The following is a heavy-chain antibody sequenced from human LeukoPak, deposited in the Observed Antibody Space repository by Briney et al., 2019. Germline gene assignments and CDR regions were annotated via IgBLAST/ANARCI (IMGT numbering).Heavy chain of an antibody. CDR1: GFTFSSYA. D-gene: IGHD3-22*01. J-gene: IGHJ3*02. Sequence: PGGSLRLSCAASGFTFSSYAMSWVRQAPGKGLEWVSAISGSGGSTYYADSVKGRFTISRDNSKNTLYLQMNSLRAEDTAVYYCAKGILDYYDSSGPNDAFDIWGQGTMVTVSS. V-gene: IGHV3-23*01. CDR3: AKGILDYYDSSGPNDAFDI. CDR2: ISGSGGST.